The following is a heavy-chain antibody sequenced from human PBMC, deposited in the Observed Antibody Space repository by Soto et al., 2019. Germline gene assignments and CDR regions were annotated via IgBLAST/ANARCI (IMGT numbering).Heavy chain of an antibody. V-gene: IGHV4-4*02. Sequence: QVQLQESGPGLVKPSGTLSLNGAVSGGSISSSNWWSWVRQPPGKGLEWFGEIYHSGSTNYNPSLKSRVSISVDKSKNPFSLKLSSVTGADRAVNYWARRGYCTNVVGYYGMDVWGQGTTVTVSS. CDR2: IYHSGST. CDR1: GGSISSSNW. J-gene: IGHJ6*02. CDR3: ARRGYCTNVVGYYGMDV. D-gene: IGHD2-8*01.